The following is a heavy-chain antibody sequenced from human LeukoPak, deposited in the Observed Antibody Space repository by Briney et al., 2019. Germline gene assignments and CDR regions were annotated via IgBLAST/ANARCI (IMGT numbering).Heavy chain of an antibody. J-gene: IGHJ5*02. CDR3: ASLLYDFWSGYSNWFDP. CDR1: GGSISSSSYY. Sequence: PSETLSLTCTVSGGSISSSSYYWGWIRQPPGKGLEWIGSIYYSGSTYYNPSLKSRVTISVDTSKNQFSLKLSSVTAADTAVYYCASLLYDFWSGYSNWFDPWGQGTLVTVSS. D-gene: IGHD3-3*01. CDR2: IYYSGST. V-gene: IGHV4-39*01.